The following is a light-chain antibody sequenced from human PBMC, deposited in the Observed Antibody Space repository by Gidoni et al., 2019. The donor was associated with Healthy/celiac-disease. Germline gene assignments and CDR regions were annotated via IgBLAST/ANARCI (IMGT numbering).Light chain of an antibody. J-gene: IGLJ2*01. Sequence: QSALTQPPSASGSPGQSVTISCTGTSSDVGGYNYVSWYQQHPGKAPKLMIYEVSKRPSGVPDRFSGSKSGNTASLTVSGLQAEDEADYYCSSYAGGNNLFGGGTKLTV. CDR2: EVS. CDR3: SSYAGGNNL. CDR1: SSDVGGYNY. V-gene: IGLV2-8*01.